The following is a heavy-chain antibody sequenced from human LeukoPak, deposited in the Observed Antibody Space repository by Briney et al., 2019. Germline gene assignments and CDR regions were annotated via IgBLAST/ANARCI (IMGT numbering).Heavy chain of an antibody. J-gene: IGHJ6*02. V-gene: IGHV1-8*01. CDR3: ARRQLRFLEWLTTPPYYYYGMDV. CDR2: MNPNSGNT. D-gene: IGHD3-3*01. CDR1: GYTFTSYD. Sequence: HRASVKVSCKASGYTFTSYDINWVRQATGQGLEWMGWMNPNSGNTGYAQKFQGRVTMTRNTSISTAYMELSSLRSEDTAVYYCARRQLRFLEWLTTPPYYYYGMDVWGQGTTVTVSS.